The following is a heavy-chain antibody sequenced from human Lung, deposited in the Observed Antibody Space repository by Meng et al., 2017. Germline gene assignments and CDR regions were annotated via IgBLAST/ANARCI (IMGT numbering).Heavy chain of an antibody. D-gene: IGHD4-11*01. J-gene: IGHJ4*02. V-gene: IGHV4-34*01. CDR1: GGSFSDSY. CDR3: ARGPTTMAHDFDY. CDR2: INHSGST. Sequence: WCAVCVTPPEPLSLPCVVSGGSFSDSYWSWNRQPPGKGLEWIGEINHSGSTNYNPSLESRATISVDTSQNNLSLKLSSVTAADSAVYYCARGPTTMAHDFDYWGQGTLVTVSS.